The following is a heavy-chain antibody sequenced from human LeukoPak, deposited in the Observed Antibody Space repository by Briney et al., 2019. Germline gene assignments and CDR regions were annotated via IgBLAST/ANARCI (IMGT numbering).Heavy chain of an antibody. D-gene: IGHD1-7*01. CDR1: GFIFSNYG. CDR3: ARGGGLELLDY. Sequence: GGSLRLSCAASGFIFSNYGMSWVRQAPGKGLEWVSSISFSSTHIYYADSIQGRFTISRDNSKNTLYLQMNSLRAEDTAVYYCARGGGLELLDYWGQGTLVTVSS. CDR2: ISFSSTHI. J-gene: IGHJ4*02. V-gene: IGHV3-21*04.